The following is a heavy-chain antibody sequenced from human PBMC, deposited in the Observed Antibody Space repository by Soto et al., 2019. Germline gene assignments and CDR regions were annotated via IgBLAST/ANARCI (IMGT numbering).Heavy chain of an antibody. CDR3: ARLSKGFDY. D-gene: IGHD2-2*01. Sequence: PSETLSLTCPVSGCSISSYYWSWIRQPPGKGLEWIGYIYYSGSTNYNPSLKSRVTISVDTSKNQFSLKLSSVTAADTAVYYCARLSKGFDYWGQGTLVTVSS. J-gene: IGHJ4*02. CDR2: IYYSGST. CDR1: GCSISSYY. V-gene: IGHV4-59*08.